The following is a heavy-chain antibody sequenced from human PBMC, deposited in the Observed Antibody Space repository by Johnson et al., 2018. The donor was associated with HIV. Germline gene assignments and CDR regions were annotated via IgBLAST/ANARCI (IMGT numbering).Heavy chain of an antibody. D-gene: IGHD5-18*01. CDR3: AKGRYGGAFDI. J-gene: IGHJ3*02. V-gene: IGHV3-30-3*01. CDR2: ISYDGSNK. CDR1: GFTFSSYA. Sequence: QVQLVESGGGVVQPGRSLRLSCAASGFTFSSYAMHWVRQAPGKGLEWVAVISYDGSNKYYADSLKGRFTISRDNSKDMLYLQMNSLRAEDMAVYYCAKGRYGGAFDIWGQGTMVTVSS.